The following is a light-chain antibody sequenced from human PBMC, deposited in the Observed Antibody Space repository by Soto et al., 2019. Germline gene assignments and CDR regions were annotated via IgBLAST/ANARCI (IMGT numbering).Light chain of an antibody. J-gene: IGLJ2*01. CDR1: SGHSTYI. V-gene: IGLV4-60*02. CDR2: LEGSGSY. CDR3: ETWDTNVVV. Sequence: QSVLTQSSSASASLGSSVKLTCTLSSGHSTYIIAWHQQQPGKAPRYLMKLEGSGSYHKGSGIPDRFSGSSSGADRYLTISNLQFEDEADYYCETWDTNVVVFGGGTKVTVL.